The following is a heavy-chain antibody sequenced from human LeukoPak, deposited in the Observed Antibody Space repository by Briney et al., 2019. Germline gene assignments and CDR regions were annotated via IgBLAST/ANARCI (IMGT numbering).Heavy chain of an antibody. J-gene: IGHJ4*02. V-gene: IGHV1-2*02. CDR2: INPNSGGT. CDR1: GYTFTGYY. Sequence: ASVKVSCRASGYTFTGYYMHWVRQAPGQGLEWMGWINPNSGGTNYAQKFQGRVTMTRDTSISTAYMELSRLRSDDTAVYYCARGAAPIVVVTAILYYFDYWGQGTLVTVSS. D-gene: IGHD2-21*02. CDR3: ARGAAPIVVVTAILYYFDY.